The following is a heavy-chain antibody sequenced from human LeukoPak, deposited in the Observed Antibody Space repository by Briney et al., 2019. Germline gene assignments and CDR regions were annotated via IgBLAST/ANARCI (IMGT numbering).Heavy chain of an antibody. CDR1: GFTFSTYC. D-gene: IGHD3-10*01. CDR2: ISSDGSHT. Sequence: GRSLRLSCAASGFTFSTYCMHWVRQAPGKGLEWVAVISSDGSHTFYVESVKGRFTISRDNSKNTLYLQMNSLRAEHTAVYFCARERQDTIVHSGAFDIWGQGTMVTVPS. CDR3: ARERQDTIVHSGAFDI. J-gene: IGHJ3*02. V-gene: IGHV3-30-3*01.